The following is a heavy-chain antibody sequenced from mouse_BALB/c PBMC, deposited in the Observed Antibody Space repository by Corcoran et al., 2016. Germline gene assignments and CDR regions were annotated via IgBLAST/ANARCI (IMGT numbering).Heavy chain of an antibody. CDR3: ARWLLQYFDV. Sequence: EVQLQQSGAELVKPGASVKLSCTASGFNIIDTYMHWVKQRPEQGLEWIGRIDPANGNTKYDPKFQGKATITADTSSNTAYLQLSSLTSEDTAVYYCARWLLQYFDVWGAGTTVTVSS. CDR1: GFNIIDTY. J-gene: IGHJ1*01. V-gene: IGHV14-3*02. D-gene: IGHD2-3*01. CDR2: IDPANGNT.